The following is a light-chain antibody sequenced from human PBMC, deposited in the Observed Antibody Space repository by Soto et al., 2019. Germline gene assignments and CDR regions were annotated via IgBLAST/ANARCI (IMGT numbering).Light chain of an antibody. Sequence: EIVLTQSPVTLSLSAGERATLSCRASQTFRNLLAWYQQKSGQPPRLLIYDASTRATGFPARFSGSGSGTEFTLTINSLKYEDFAVYHCQPYNNWPLTFGGGTKVDIK. CDR1: QTFRNL. V-gene: IGKV3D-15*01. J-gene: IGKJ4*01. CDR2: DAS. CDR3: QPYNNWPLT.